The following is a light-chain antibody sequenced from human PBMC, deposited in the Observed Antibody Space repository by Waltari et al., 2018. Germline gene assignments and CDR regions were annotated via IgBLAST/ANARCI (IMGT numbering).Light chain of an antibody. CDR2: DVS. CDR1: SSDVGGYKH. CDR3: NSYTSSSTWV. J-gene: IGLJ3*02. V-gene: IGLV2-14*03. Sequence: QSALTQPASVSGYPGQSITTPCTGTSSDVGGYKHVSWYQQHPGKAPKLMIYDVSNRPSGVSSRFSGSKSGNTAPLTISGLQPEDEADYYCNSYTSSSTWVFGGGTKLTVL.